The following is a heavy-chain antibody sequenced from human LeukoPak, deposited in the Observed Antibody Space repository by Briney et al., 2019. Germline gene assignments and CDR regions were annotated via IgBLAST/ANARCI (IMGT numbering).Heavy chain of an antibody. D-gene: IGHD5-18*01. CDR1: GFSFSSCG. CDR3: ANGGEKYNYGHWFDP. J-gene: IGHJ5*02. V-gene: IGHV3-30*18. CDR2: ISFDGSNK. Sequence: PGGSLRLSCAAAGFSFSSCGMHWVRQAPGRGLEWVAVISFDGSNKNYADSVKGRFTISRDNSKNTLHLQMNSPRVEDTAVYYCANGGEKYNYGHWFDPWGQGTLVIVSS.